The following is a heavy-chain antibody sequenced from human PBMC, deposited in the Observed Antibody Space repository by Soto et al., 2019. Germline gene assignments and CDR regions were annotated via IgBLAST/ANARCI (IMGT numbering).Heavy chain of an antibody. J-gene: IGHJ5*02. Sequence: SETLSLTCAVYGGSFSGYYWSWIRQPPGKGLEWIGEINHSGSTNYNPSLKSRVTISVDTSKNQFSLKLSSVTAADTAVYYCARGRPNIYCSGGSCFKFNWFDPWGQGTLVTVS. CDR1: GGSFSGYY. V-gene: IGHV4-34*01. CDR2: INHSGST. D-gene: IGHD2-15*01. CDR3: ARGRPNIYCSGGSCFKFNWFDP.